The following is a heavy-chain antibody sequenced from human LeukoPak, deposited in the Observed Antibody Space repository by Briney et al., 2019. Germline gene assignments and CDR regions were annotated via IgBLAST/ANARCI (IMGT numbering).Heavy chain of an antibody. Sequence: GAAPQISWKGSGCLFTSYWIGRVRQVPGKGLERMGIIYPGDSDTRYSPSFQGQVTISADKSISTAYLQWSSLKASDTAMYYCASSYYYASGSYFHYGMDVWGKGTTVTVSS. D-gene: IGHD3-10*01. CDR2: IYPGDSDT. V-gene: IGHV5-51*01. J-gene: IGHJ6*04. CDR1: GCLFTSYW. CDR3: ASSYYYASGSYFHYGMDV.